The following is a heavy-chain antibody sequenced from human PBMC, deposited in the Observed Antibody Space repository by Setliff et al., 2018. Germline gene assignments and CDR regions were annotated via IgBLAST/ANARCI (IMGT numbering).Heavy chain of an antibody. CDR2: ISSGSISTT. Sequence: GGSLRLSCAASGFTFSIYSMNWLRQAPGKGLEWVSYISSGSISTTHYADSVRGRFTVSRDNAKNTLYLEMNNLRAEDSAVYYCVRWVDGKADYWGQGTLVTVSS. CDR1: GFTFSIYS. J-gene: IGHJ4*02. V-gene: IGHV3-48*01. CDR3: VRWVDGKADY.